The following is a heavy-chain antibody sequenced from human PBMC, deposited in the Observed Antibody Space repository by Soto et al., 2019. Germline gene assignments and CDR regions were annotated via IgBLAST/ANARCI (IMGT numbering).Heavy chain of an antibody. CDR1: GGSISSGGYS. Sequence: SETLSLTCAVSGGSISSGGYSWSWIRQPPGKGLEWIGYIYHSGSTYYNPSLKSRVTISVDRSKNQFSLKLSSVTAADTAVYYCARDYLSRTTYDILTGYVPLTNDYYYGMDVWGQGTTVTVSS. J-gene: IGHJ6*02. CDR2: IYHSGST. CDR3: ARDYLSRTTYDILTGYVPLTNDYYYGMDV. D-gene: IGHD3-9*01. V-gene: IGHV4-30-2*01.